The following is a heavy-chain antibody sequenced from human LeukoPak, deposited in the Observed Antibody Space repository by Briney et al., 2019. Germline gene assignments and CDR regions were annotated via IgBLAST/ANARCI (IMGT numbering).Heavy chain of an antibody. Sequence: ASVTVSCKASGYTFTSYYMHWLRQPPGQGLEWVGVIDPSGGSTIYAQKFQGRVTMTMDTYTSTVYMELSRLRSEDTAVYYCARASGNIYYYYYMDVWGKGTTVTVSS. J-gene: IGHJ6*03. CDR1: GYTFTSYY. V-gene: IGHV1-46*01. CDR2: IDPSGGST. D-gene: IGHD4-23*01. CDR3: ARASGNIYYYYYMDV.